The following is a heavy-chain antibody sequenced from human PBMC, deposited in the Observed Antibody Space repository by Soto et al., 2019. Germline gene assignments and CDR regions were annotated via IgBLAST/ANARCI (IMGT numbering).Heavy chain of an antibody. CDR3: AIHEATYYNLYGMEF. Sequence: PGESLKISCKSYGYSFTTYWIAWVRQVPGKGLEWMWSIHPCPSDTRYSPSFQGQVTISADMSITTAYLQWSSLKASNTAMYYCAIHEATYYNLYGMEFGVHGTTVTVSS. CDR2: IHPCPSDT. V-gene: IGHV5-51*01. J-gene: IGHJ6*02. D-gene: IGHD1-20*01. CDR1: GYSFTTYW.